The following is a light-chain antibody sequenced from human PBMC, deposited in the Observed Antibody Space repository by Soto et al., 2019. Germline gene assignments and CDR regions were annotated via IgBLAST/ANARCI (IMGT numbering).Light chain of an antibody. J-gene: IGKJ5*01. CDR2: GAS. Sequence: EIVMTQSPATLSVPPGERATLSCRASQSVSSNLAWYQQKPGQAPRLLIYGASTRATGIPARFSGIRSATDFTLTISSLQSEDFALYYCQQYNNWPPTFGQGTRLEIK. V-gene: IGKV3-15*01. CDR1: QSVSSN. CDR3: QQYNNWPPT.